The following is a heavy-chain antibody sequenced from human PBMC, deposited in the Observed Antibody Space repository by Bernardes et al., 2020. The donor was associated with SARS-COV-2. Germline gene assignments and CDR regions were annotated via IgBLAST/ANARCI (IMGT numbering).Heavy chain of an antibody. CDR1: GFTFSSYS. J-gene: IGHJ4*02. CDR3: ASRGGIAVAGKDY. V-gene: IGHV3-21*01. Sequence: GGSLRLSCAASGFTFSSYSMNWVRQAPGKGLEWVSSISSSSSYIYYADSVKGRFTISRDNAKNSLYLQMNSLRAEDTAVYYCASRGGIAVAGKDYWGQGTLVTVSS. D-gene: IGHD6-19*01. CDR2: ISSSSSYI.